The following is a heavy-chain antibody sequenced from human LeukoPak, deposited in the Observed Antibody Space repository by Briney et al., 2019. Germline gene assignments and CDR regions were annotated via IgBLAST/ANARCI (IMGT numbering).Heavy chain of an antibody. CDR1: GFTFSTYS. V-gene: IGHV3-21*01. CDR2: ISSGSSYI. D-gene: IGHD6-19*01. CDR3: ASGTSSEFDY. J-gene: IGHJ4*02. Sequence: SGGSLRLSCAASGFTFSTYSMNWVRQAPGKGLEWVSSISSGSSYIYYADSVKGRFTISRDNAKNSLYLQMNSLRAEDTAVYYCASGTSSEFDYWGQGTLVTVSS.